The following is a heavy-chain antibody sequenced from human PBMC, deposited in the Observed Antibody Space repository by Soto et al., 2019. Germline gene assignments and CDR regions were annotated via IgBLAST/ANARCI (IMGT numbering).Heavy chain of an antibody. CDR1: GGSISSGGYY. CDR3: AREGDPRFEDIVVVVADYAFDI. V-gene: IGHV4-31*03. D-gene: IGHD2-15*01. J-gene: IGHJ3*02. CDR2: IYYSGST. Sequence: SETLSLTCTVSGGSISSGGYYCSWIRQHPGKGLEWIGYIYYSGSTYYNPSLKSRVTISVDTSKNQFSLKLSSVTAADTAVYYCAREGDPRFEDIVVVVADYAFDIWGQGTMVTVS.